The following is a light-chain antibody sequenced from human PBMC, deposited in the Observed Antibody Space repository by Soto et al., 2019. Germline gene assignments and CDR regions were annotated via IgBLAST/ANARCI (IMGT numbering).Light chain of an antibody. CDR3: QQYYVIPFT. Sequence: DIVLTQSPHSLAVSMGGMATINCRSSRKVFYRSASKNFLAWYQQKSGQPPKLLLYWASARESGVPDRFSGSGSVTNFTPTISSLQAEDVALYYCQQYYVIPFTFGGGTKVDIK. V-gene: IGKV4-1*01. CDR2: WAS. J-gene: IGKJ4*01. CDR1: RKVFYRSASKNF.